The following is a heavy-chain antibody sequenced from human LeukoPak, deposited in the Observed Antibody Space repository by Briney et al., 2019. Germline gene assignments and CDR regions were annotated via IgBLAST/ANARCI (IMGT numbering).Heavy chain of an antibody. Sequence: SVTVTCKASGWTLTSSAGQWVRQARGKRLEWIGGIIVGSGNTNYAQKFEERVTMTRHMSTSTAYMELSSLRSEDTAVYYCAADRRGQDYDMLTGSSRGAFDIWGQGTMVTVSS. CDR2: IIVGSGNT. CDR3: AADRRGQDYDMLTGSSRGAFDI. CDR1: GWTLTSSA. D-gene: IGHD3-9*01. J-gene: IGHJ3*02. V-gene: IGHV1-58*01.